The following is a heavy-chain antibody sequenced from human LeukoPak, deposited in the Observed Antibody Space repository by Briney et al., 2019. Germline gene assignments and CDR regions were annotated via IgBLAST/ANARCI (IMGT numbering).Heavy chain of an antibody. D-gene: IGHD3-9*01. CDR1: GFTFSSYA. V-gene: IGHV3-23*01. CDR3: AKQGRDWLRDYYYYMDV. CDR2: FSGRGGST. Sequence: GGSLRLSCAASGFTFSSYAMSWVRQAPGKGLEWVSTFSGRGGSTYYADSVEGRVTISRDNSKNTLYLQMNSLRAEDTAVYYCAKQGRDWLRDYYYYMDVWGKGTTVTISS. J-gene: IGHJ6*03.